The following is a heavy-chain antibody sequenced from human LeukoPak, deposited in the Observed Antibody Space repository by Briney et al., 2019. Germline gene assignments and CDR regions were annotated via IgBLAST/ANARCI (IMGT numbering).Heavy chain of an antibody. CDR3: ARWYGRGLYYYYMDV. V-gene: IGHV4-59*11. D-gene: IGHD6-13*01. Sequence: PSETLSLTCTVSGDSISGHYWSWIRQPPGKGLEWIGEIYSSGSTNYSPSLKSRVTMSVDTSKNQFSLKLGSVTAADTAVYYCARWYGRGLYYYYMDVWGKGTTVTVSS. CDR1: GDSISGHY. J-gene: IGHJ6*03. CDR2: IYSSGST.